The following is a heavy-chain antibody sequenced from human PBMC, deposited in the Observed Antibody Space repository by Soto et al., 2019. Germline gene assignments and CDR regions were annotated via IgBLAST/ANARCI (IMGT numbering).Heavy chain of an antibody. J-gene: IGHJ6*02. D-gene: IGHD3-16*02. CDR1: GGSISSSSYY. Sequence: PSETLSLTCTVSGGSISSSSYYWGWIRQPPGKGLEWIGSIYYSGSTYYNPSLKSRVTISVDTSKNQFSLKLSSVTAADTAVYYCARLMITFGGVIVIPSYGMDVWGQGTTVTVS. CDR3: ARLMITFGGVIVIPSYGMDV. V-gene: IGHV4-39*01. CDR2: IYYSGST.